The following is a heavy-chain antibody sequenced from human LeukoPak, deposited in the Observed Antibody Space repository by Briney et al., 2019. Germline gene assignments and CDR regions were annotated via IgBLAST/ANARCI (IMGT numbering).Heavy chain of an antibody. V-gene: IGHV3-15*05. CDR1: GFTVSSNY. CDR2: IYRNADGGTK. J-gene: IGHJ6*02. Sequence: GGSLRLSCAASGFTVSSNYMSWVRQAPGKGLEWVGRIYRNADGGTKDYAAPVKGRFTISRDDSKNTLYLQMNSLKTEDTAVYYCTTDSYCSTTTCYASSNYYYGLDAWGQGTSVTVSS. D-gene: IGHD2-2*01. CDR3: TTDSYCSTTTCYASSNYYYGLDA.